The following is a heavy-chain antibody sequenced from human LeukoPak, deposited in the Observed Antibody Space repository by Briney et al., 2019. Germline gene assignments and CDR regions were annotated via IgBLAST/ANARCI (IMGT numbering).Heavy chain of an antibody. V-gene: IGHV1-2*02. J-gene: IGHJ4*02. CDR2: INPNSGGT. CDR3: ARVGIKRWLQPYFDY. D-gene: IGHD5-24*01. CDR1: GYTFTGYY. Sequence: ASVTVSCKASGYTFTGYYMHWVRQAPGQGLEWMGWINPNSGGTNYAQKFQGRVTMTRDTSISTAYMELSRLRSDDTAVYYCARVGIKRWLQPYFDYWDQGTLVTVSS.